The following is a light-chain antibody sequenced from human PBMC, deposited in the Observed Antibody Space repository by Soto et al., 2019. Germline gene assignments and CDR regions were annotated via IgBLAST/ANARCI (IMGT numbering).Light chain of an antibody. CDR2: GAS. CDR3: QQYNNWQWT. CDR1: QSVSSN. J-gene: IGKJ1*01. V-gene: IGKV3-15*01. Sequence: EIVMTQSPATLSVSPGERATLSCRASQSVSSNLAWYQQKPGQAPRLLIYGASTRATGVPARFSGSGSGTEFTLTISSLQSEDFAVYYCQQYNNWQWTFGQGTKVDIX.